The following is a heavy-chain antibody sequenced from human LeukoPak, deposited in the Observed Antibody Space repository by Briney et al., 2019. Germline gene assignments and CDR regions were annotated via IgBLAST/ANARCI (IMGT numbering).Heavy chain of an antibody. D-gene: IGHD3-22*01. V-gene: IGHV3-30*02. CDR3: AKDYYDSSGTMDY. Sequence: GGSLRLSCAASGFTFSSYGMHWVRQAPGKGLEWVAFIRYDGSNKYYADSVKGRFTISRDNSKNTLYLQMNSLRAEDTAVYYCAKDYYDSSGTMDYWGQGILVTVSS. CDR2: IRYDGSNK. J-gene: IGHJ4*02. CDR1: GFTFSSYG.